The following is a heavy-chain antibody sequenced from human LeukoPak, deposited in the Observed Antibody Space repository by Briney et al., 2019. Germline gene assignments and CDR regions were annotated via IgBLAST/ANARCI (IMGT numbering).Heavy chain of an antibody. CDR1: GFTFSSYE. V-gene: IGHV3-48*03. J-gene: IGHJ6*04. CDR2: ISSSGSTI. D-gene: IGHD2-2*01. Sequence: GVSLRLSCAASGFTFSSYEMNWVRQSPGKGLEWVSYISSSGSTIYYADSVKGRFTISRDNAKNSLYLQMNSLRAEDTAVYYCAREYCSSTSCLYLGYYYGMDVWGKGTTVTVSS. CDR3: AREYCSSTSCLYLGYYYGMDV.